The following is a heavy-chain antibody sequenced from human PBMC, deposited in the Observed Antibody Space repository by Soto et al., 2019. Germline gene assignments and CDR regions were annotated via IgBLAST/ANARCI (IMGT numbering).Heavy chain of an antibody. CDR1: GFTFGDYA. CDR2: IRSKAYGGTT. V-gene: IGHV3-49*03. Sequence: GGSLRLSCTASGFTFGDYAMSWFRQAPGKGLEWVGFIRSKAYGGTTEYAASVKGRFTISRDDSKSIAYLQMNSLKTEDTAVYYCSNVVVVAATGYYGMDVWGQGTTVTVSS. CDR3: SNVVVVAATGYYGMDV. J-gene: IGHJ6*02. D-gene: IGHD2-15*01.